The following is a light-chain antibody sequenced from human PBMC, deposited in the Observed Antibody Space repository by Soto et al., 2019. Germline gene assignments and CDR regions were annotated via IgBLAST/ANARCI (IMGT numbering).Light chain of an antibody. Sequence: QSVLTQPPSASGAPGRTVTISCSGSTSNLGGSAVNWYQQLPGTAPKLLIFSNIQRPSGIPDRFSGSKFGTSASLVISGLQSDDEADYYCAAWDDRLNGVVFGGGTKVTVL. CDR2: SNI. CDR3: AAWDDRLNGVV. V-gene: IGLV1-44*01. J-gene: IGLJ2*01. CDR1: TSNLGGSA.